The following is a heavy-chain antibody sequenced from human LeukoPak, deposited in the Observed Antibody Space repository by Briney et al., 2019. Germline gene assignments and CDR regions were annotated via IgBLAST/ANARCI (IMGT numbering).Heavy chain of an antibody. Sequence: GASVKVSCKASGYTFTGYYMHWVRQAPGQGLEWMGWINPNSGGTNYAQKFQGRVTMTRDTSISTAYMELSRLRSDDTAVYYCARWARVVPAAKCWVDPWGQGTLVTVSS. J-gene: IGHJ5*02. CDR3: ARWARVVPAAKCWVDP. CDR1: GYTFTGYY. CDR2: INPNSGGT. V-gene: IGHV1-2*02. D-gene: IGHD2-2*01.